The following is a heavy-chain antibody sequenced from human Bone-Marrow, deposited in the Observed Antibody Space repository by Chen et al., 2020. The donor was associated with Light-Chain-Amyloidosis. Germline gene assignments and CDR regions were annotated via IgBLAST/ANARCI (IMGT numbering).Heavy chain of an antibody. D-gene: IGHD1-1*01. CDR3: ARGNWNDLAFDV. V-gene: IGHV4-30-2*01. CDR2: VYQSGST. Sequence: QLQLQESGSGLVTSSQTLSLTCAVSCGSITSGSFSWNWIRQPLGKGLEWIGYVYQSGSTYYNPSLNSRVTISVDLSENHFSLTLRSLTAADSAVYYCARGNWNDLAFDVWGQGTLVTVSS. CDR1: CGSITSGSFS. J-gene: IGHJ3*01.